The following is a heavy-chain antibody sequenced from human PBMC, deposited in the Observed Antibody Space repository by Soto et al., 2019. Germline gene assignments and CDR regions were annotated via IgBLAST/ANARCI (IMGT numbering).Heavy chain of an antibody. CDR2: TRSNGEHT. D-gene: IGHD2-2*01. V-gene: IGHV3-23*01. J-gene: IGHJ6*02. CDR3: AKDSKSVSVSAARVYGMDV. Sequence: GGSLRLSCAGSGFMFSNFAMTWVRQAPGKGLEWVSTTRSNGEHTYYADSVKGRFTVSRDNSKNTLFLEMSSLRAEDTAIYYCAKDSKSVSVSAARVYGMDVWGQGTTVTVSS. CDR1: GFMFSNFA.